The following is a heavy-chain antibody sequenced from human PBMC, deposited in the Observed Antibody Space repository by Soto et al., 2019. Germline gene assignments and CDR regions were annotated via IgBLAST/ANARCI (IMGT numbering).Heavy chain of an antibody. D-gene: IGHD2-2*01. CDR1: GFTFGDYA. CDR2: IRSKAYGGTT. CDR3: TSDIVVVPAATDTTQYYYYYMDV. V-gene: IGHV3-49*03. J-gene: IGHJ6*03. Sequence: GGSLRLSCTASGFTFGDYAMSWFRQAPGKGLEWVGFIRSKAYGGTTEYAASVKGRFTISRDDSKSIADLQMNSLKTEDTAVYYCTSDIVVVPAATDTTQYYYYYMDVWGKGTTVTVSS.